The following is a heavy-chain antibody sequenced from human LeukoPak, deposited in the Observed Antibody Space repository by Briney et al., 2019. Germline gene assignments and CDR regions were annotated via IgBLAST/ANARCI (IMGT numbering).Heavy chain of an antibody. CDR3: ARGFNSALDF. J-gene: IGHJ4*02. CDR1: GDSVSSNSAV. Sequence: SQTLSLTCAISGDSVSSNSAVWYWIRQFPSRGLEWLTKTYYRSKWYNDYAVSVRSRVTINPDTSKNQFSLQLSSVTPEDTAVYYCARGFNSALDFWGQGTLVTVSS. CDR2: TYYRSKWYN. V-gene: IGHV6-1*01. D-gene: IGHD2-21*01.